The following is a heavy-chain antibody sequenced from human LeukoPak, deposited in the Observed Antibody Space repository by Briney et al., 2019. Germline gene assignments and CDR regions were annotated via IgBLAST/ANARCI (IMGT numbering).Heavy chain of an antibody. D-gene: IGHD3-16*01. CDR2: INERATII. CDR3: VRDLILVWTPGDDFDH. V-gene: IGHV3-74*01. J-gene: IGHJ4*02. CDR1: GFTFSNYW. Sequence: GGSLRLSCAASGFTFSNYWMPWVRQAPGKGLEWVSRINERATIISYADSVKGRFTISRENARNTLYLQMNSLTAEDTAVYYCVRDLILVWTPGDDFDHWGQGTLVTVSS.